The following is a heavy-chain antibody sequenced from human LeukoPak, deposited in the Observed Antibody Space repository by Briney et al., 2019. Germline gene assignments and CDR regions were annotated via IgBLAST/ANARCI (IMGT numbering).Heavy chain of an antibody. Sequence: SETLSLTCTVSGGSISSYYWSWIRQPPGKGLEWIGNIYYSGSTNYNPSLKSRVTISVDTSKNQFSLKLSSVTAADTAVYYCARERYYMDVWGKGTTVTVSS. CDR1: GGSISSYY. CDR3: ARERYYMDV. V-gene: IGHV4-59*01. CDR2: IYYSGST. J-gene: IGHJ6*03.